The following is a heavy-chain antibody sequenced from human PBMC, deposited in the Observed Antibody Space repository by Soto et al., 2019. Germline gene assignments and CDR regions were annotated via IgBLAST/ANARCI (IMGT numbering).Heavy chain of an antibody. CDR2: IVPPFGSP. CDR3: ARDRIQLRLGKYSFNGMEV. D-gene: IGHD3-16*01. J-gene: IGHJ6*02. V-gene: IGHV1-69*06. Sequence: QVQLVQSGAEMRKPGSSLRVSCKASGGTFSDYAFSWVRQAPGQGLEWMGGIVPPFGSPNYAQKFGGRVTITADTSSSTVYVALSSLRFDDTAVYFCARDRIQLRLGKYSFNGMEVWGQGTTIIVSS. CDR1: GGTFSDYA.